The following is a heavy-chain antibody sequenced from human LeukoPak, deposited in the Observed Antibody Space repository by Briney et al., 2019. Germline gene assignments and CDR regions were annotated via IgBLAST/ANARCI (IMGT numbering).Heavy chain of an antibody. J-gene: IGHJ5*02. CDR2: TSCDGSKH. CDR1: GFTFSNFA. CDR3: ARRASTAPRSAHCAGNFCDL. D-gene: IGHD1-1*01. V-gene: IGHV3-30-3*01. Sequence: QTGGSLRLSCAASGFTFSNFAMHWVRQAPGKGLEWVSLTSCDGSKHFYADSVKGRFTISRDNSKNTLYLQMNSLGPEDTAMYYCARRASTAPRSAHCAGNFCDLWGQGTLVTVSS.